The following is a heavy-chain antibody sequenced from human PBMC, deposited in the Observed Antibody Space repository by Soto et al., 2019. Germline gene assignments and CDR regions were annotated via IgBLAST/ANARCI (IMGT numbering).Heavy chain of an antibody. CDR1: GASISSGSYY. Sequence: PSETLSLTCTVSGASISSGSYYWGWIRQPPGKGLEWIGSIYYSGSTYYNPSLKSRVTISVDTSKNQFSLKLSSVTAADTAVYYCARLAIVATMGLDYWGQGTLVTVSS. CDR2: IYYSGST. D-gene: IGHD5-12*01. J-gene: IGHJ4*02. V-gene: IGHV4-39*01. CDR3: ARLAIVATMGLDY.